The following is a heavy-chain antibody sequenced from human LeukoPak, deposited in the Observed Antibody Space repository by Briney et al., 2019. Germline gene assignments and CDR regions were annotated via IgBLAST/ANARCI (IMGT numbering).Heavy chain of an antibody. Sequence: SETLSLTCTVSGGSISSYYWSWIRQPPGKGLEWIGYIHYSGSTNYNPSLKSRVTISVDTSKNQFPLNLSSVTAADTAVYYCARVSGSYWYWGQGTLVTVSS. J-gene: IGHJ4*02. CDR2: IHYSGST. D-gene: IGHD1-26*01. CDR1: GGSISSYY. V-gene: IGHV4-59*08. CDR3: ARVSGSYWY.